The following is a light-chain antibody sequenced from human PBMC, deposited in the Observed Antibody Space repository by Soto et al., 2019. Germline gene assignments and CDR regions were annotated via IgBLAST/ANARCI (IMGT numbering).Light chain of an antibody. CDR3: QQSYSTPWT. J-gene: IGKJ1*01. CDR1: QTVSNNY. V-gene: IGKV3-20*01. Sequence: EIVLTQSPGTLSLSPGDRATLSCRASQTVSNNYLAWCQQKPGQAPRVIMYGASRRATGIPDRFSGGGSGTDFTLTISSLQPEDFATYYCQQSYSTPWTFGQGTKVDIK. CDR2: GAS.